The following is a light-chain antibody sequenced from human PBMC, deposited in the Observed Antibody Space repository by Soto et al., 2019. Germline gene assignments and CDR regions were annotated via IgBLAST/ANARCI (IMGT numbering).Light chain of an antibody. V-gene: IGLV2-14*01. CDR3: SSYASGTTLV. J-gene: IGLJ1*01. CDR1: SSDVGGYNY. CDR2: EVS. Sequence: QSALTQPASVSGSPGQSITISCTGTSSDVGGYNYVSWYQQHPGKAPKLMIYEVSNRPSGVSSRFSGSRSGNTASLTISGLSPEDEAYYYCSSYASGTTLVFGGGTKVTVL.